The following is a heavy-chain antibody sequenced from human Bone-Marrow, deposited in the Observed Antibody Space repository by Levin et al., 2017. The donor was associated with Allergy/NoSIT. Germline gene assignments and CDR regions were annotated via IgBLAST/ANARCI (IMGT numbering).Heavy chain of an antibody. Sequence: LSLTCAASGFIFTSYGIHWVRQVPGKGLEWVAIVWYDGSKKYYADSVKGRFTVSRDNAKNTVWLQMDSLRVEDTAVYYCARGSRQILPPYGMDVWGQGTTVIVSS. V-gene: IGHV3-33*01. CDR1: GFIFTSYG. D-gene: IGHD2-2*01. J-gene: IGHJ6*02. CDR2: VWYDGSKK. CDR3: ARGSRQILPPYGMDV.